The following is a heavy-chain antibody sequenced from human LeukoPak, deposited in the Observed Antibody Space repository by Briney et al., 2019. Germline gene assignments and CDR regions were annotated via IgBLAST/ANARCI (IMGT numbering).Heavy chain of an antibody. CDR2: IYYSGST. CDR3: ASYYDSSSLTEDAFDI. V-gene: IGHV4-59*12. J-gene: IGHJ3*02. Sequence: PSETLSLTCTVSGGSISNNYWSWFRQPPGKGLEWIGYIYYSGSTNYNPSLKSRVTISVDKSKNQFSLRLSSVTAADTAVYYCASYYDSSSLTEDAFDIWGQGTMVTVSS. CDR1: GGSISNNY. D-gene: IGHD3-22*01.